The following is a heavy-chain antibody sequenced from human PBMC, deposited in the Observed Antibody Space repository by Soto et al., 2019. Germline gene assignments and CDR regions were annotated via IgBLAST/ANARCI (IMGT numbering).Heavy chain of an antibody. V-gene: IGHV3-33*01. CDR2: IWYDGSNK. Sequence: GGSLRLSCAASGFTFSSYGMHWVRQAPGKGLEWVAVIWYDGSNKYYADSVKGRFTISRDNSKNTLYLQMNSLRAEDTAVYYCAGGLSWTTPGMDVWGQGTTVTVSS. CDR3: AGGLSWTTPGMDV. D-gene: IGHD2-15*01. J-gene: IGHJ6*02. CDR1: GFTFSSYG.